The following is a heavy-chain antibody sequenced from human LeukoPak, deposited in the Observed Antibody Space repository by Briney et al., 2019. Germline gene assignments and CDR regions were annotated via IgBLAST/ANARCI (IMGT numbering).Heavy chain of an antibody. CDR1: GYTFTGHY. J-gene: IGHJ5*02. CDR3: ARDQGGYSGYDNWFDP. Sequence: GASVKVSCKASGYTFTGHYMHWVRQAPGQGLEWMGWINPNSGGTNYAQKFQGRVTMTRDTSISTAYMELSRLRSDDTAVYYCARDQGGYSGYDNWFDPWGQGTLVTVSS. D-gene: IGHD5-12*01. V-gene: IGHV1-2*02. CDR2: INPNSGGT.